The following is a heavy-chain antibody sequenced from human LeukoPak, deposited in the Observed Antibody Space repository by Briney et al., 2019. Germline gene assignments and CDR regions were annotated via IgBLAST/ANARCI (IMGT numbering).Heavy chain of an antibody. CDR1: GYSISSGYY. V-gene: IGHV4-38-2*02. CDR2: IYHSGST. CDR3: ANILVGATMVY. J-gene: IGHJ4*02. Sequence: PSETLSLTCTVSGYSISSGYYWGWIRQPPGKGLEWIGSIYHSGSTYYNPSLKSRVTISVDTSKNQFSLKLSSVTAADTAVYYCANILVGATMVYWGQGALVTVSS. D-gene: IGHD1-26*01.